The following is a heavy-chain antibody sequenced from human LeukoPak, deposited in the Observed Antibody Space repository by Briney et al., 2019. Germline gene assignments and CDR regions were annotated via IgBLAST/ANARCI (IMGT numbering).Heavy chain of an antibody. V-gene: IGHV4-39*01. CDR2: IYYSGST. J-gene: IGHJ4*02. D-gene: IGHD3-9*01. Sequence: SETLSLTCTVSGGSISSSSYYWGWIRQPPGKGLEWIGSIYYSGSTYYNPSLKSRVTISVDASKNQFSLKLSSVTAADTAVYYCTRLSTPPASLRYFDWLPDGTVRRLPNYFDYWGQGTLVTVSS. CDR1: GGSISSSSYY. CDR3: TRLSTPPASLRYFDWLPDGTVRRLPNYFDY.